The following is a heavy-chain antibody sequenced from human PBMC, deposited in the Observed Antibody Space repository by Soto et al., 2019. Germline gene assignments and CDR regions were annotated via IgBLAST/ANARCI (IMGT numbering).Heavy chain of an antibody. D-gene: IGHD6-13*01. J-gene: IGHJ5*02. CDR3: ASRIAAAGTSFSWFDP. CDR2: INAGNGNT. V-gene: IGHV1-3*01. CDR1: GYTFTSYA. Sequence: ASVKVSCKASGYTFTSYAMHWVRQAPGQRLEWMGWINAGNGNTKYSQKFQGRVTITRDTSASTAYMELSSLRSEDTAVYYCASRIAAAGTSFSWFDPWGQGTLVTVS.